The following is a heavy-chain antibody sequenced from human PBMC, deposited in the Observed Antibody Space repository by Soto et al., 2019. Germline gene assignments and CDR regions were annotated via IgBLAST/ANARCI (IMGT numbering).Heavy chain of an antibody. Sequence: GGSLRLSCAASGFSFSLFWMSWVRQTPGKGLEWVANINEDGSEKFFADSVKGRFTISRDNAKNSLSLQMNSLTADDTAVYYCARTGWPQSSSYFDYWGQGTLVTVSS. J-gene: IGHJ4*02. CDR2: INEDGSEK. CDR1: GFSFSLFW. D-gene: IGHD6-6*01. V-gene: IGHV3-7*03. CDR3: ARTGWPQSSSYFDY.